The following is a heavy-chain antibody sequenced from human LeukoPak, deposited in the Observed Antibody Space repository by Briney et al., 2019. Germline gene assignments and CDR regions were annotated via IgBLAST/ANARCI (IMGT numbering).Heavy chain of an antibody. CDR3: ARSLFSDYVGYEVVPAAIYYYGMDV. CDR2: IIPNFGTA. Sequence: SVTVSRKASVGTFSSYAISWVRQAPGQGLEWMGGIIPNFGTASHTQKFQGRVTITADESKSTAYMELSSLRSEDTAVYYCARSLFSDYVGYEVVPAAIYYYGMDVWGQGTTVTVSS. V-gene: IGHV1-69*01. D-gene: IGHD2-2*01. J-gene: IGHJ6*02. CDR1: VGTFSSYA.